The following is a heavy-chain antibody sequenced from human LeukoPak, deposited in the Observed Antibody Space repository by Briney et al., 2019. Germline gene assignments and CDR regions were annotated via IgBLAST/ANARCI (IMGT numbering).Heavy chain of an antibody. V-gene: IGHV3-33*01. CDR1: GFTFSSYG. J-gene: IGHJ5*02. Sequence: GGSLRLSCAASGFTFSSYGMHWVRQAPGKGLEWVAVIWYDGSNKYYADSVKGRFTISRDNSKNTLYLQMNSLRAEDTAVYYCARSGSGYSSNWFDPWGQGTLVTVSS. CDR3: ARSGSGYSSNWFDP. D-gene: IGHD3-3*01. CDR2: IWYDGSNK.